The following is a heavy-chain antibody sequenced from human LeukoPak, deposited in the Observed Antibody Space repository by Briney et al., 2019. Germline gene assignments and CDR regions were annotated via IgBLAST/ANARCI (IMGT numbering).Heavy chain of an antibody. CDR3: ASDIHNVWFGESPYYFDY. D-gene: IGHD3-10*01. V-gene: IGHV3-7*01. Sequence: GGSLRLSCAASGFTFSSYWMSWVRQAPGKGLEWVANIKQDGSEKYYVDSVKGRFTISRDNAKNSLYLQMNSLRAEDTAVYYCASDIHNVWFGESPYYFDYWGKGTLVTVSS. CDR1: GFTFSSYW. CDR2: IKQDGSEK. J-gene: IGHJ4*02.